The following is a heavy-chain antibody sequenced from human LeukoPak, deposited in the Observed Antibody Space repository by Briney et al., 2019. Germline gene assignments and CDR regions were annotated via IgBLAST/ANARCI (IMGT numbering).Heavy chain of an antibody. CDR1: RFTFSSYS. CDR2: ISSSSSTI. J-gene: IGHJ4*02. Sequence: GGSLRLSCAASRFTFSSYSMNWVRQAPGKGLEWVSYISSSSSTIYYADSVKGRFTISRDNAKNSLYLQMNSLRAEDTAVYYCARDIFFGMYYYDSSGYLPHDYWGQGTLVTVSS. CDR3: ARDIFFGMYYYDSSGYLPHDY. D-gene: IGHD3-22*01. V-gene: IGHV3-48*01.